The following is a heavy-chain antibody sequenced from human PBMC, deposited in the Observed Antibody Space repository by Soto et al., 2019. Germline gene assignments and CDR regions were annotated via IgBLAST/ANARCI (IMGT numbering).Heavy chain of an antibody. V-gene: IGHV1-8*01. CDR3: ARGFPPYSSGWYYFDY. Sequence: GASVKVSCKASGYTFTSYDINWVRQATGQGLEWMGWMNPNSANTGYAQKFQGRVTMTRNTSISTAYMELSSLRSEDTAVYYCARGFPPYSSGWYYFDYWGQGTLVTVSS. CDR2: MNPNSANT. CDR1: GYTFTSYD. J-gene: IGHJ4*02. D-gene: IGHD6-19*01.